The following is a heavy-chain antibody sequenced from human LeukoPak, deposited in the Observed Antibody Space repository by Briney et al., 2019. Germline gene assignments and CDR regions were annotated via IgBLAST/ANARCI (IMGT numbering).Heavy chain of an antibody. Sequence: GASVKVSCKASGYTFTSYGISWVRQAPGQGPEWMGWISAYNGNTDYAQKLQGRVTMTTDTSTSTAYMELRSLRSDDTAVYYCARFGDCTSTSCYYYYYYGMDVWGQGTTVTVSS. CDR1: GYTFTSYG. D-gene: IGHD2-2*01. J-gene: IGHJ6*02. CDR2: ISAYNGNT. CDR3: ARFGDCTSTSCYYYYYYGMDV. V-gene: IGHV1-18*01.